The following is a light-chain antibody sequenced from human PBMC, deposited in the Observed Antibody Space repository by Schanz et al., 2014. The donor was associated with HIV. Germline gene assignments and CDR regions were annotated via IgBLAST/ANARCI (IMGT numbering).Light chain of an antibody. J-gene: IGKJ3*01. Sequence: EIVLTQSPGSLSLSPGERATLSCRASQSVSSNLAWYQQKPGQAPRLLIYGASTRATGIPARFSGSGSGTDFTLTISSLEPEDYAVYYCQQRSSWPFAFGPGTKVDIK. CDR2: GAS. CDR3: QQRSSWPFA. CDR1: QSVSSN. V-gene: IGKV3-11*01.